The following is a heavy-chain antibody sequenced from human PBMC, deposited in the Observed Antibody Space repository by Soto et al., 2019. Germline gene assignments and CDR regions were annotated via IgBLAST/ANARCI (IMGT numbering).Heavy chain of an antibody. J-gene: IGHJ4*02. D-gene: IGHD5-12*01. CDR3: ARGRKVATIRYFDY. V-gene: IGHV4-34*01. CDR2: INHSGST. CDR1: GGSFSGYY. Sequence: QVQLQQWGAGLLKPSETLSLTCAVYGGSFSGYYWSWIRQPPGKGLEWIGEINHSGSTNYNPSLKRRVTISVDTSKNQFSLKRSAVTAADTAVYYCARGRKVATIRYFDYWGQGTLVTVSS.